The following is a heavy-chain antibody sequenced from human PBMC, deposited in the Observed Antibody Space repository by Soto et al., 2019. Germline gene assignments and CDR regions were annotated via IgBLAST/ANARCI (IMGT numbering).Heavy chain of an antibody. V-gene: IGHV3-23*01. CDR3: AKGSYRPHDY. Sequence: GGSLRLSCTASGFTFSIHAMTWVRQAPGKGLEWVSAISGSGDTTYYANSVKGRFTISRDNSKNTLYLQMNSLRAEDTAVYYCAKGSYRPHDYWGQGSLVTVSS. CDR1: GFTFSIHA. CDR2: ISGSGDTT. D-gene: IGHD1-26*01. J-gene: IGHJ4*02.